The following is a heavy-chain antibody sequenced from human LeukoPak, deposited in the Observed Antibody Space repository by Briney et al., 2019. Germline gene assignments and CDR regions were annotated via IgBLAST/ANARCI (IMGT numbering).Heavy chain of an antibody. CDR1: GYTFTSYY. D-gene: IGHD6-6*01. CDR2: INPNSGGT. CDR3: ARAALPSWVAYYYYYMDV. V-gene: IGHV1-2*02. Sequence: ASVKVSCKASGYTFTSYYMHWVRQAPGQGLEWMGWINPNSGGTNYAQKFQGRVTMTTDTSTSTAYMELRSLRSDDTAVYYCARAALPSWVAYYYYYMDVWGKGTRSPSP. J-gene: IGHJ6*03.